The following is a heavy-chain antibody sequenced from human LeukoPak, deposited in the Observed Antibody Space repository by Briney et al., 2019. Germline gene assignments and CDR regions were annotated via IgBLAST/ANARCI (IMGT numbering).Heavy chain of an antibody. CDR2: ITWNSGTL. D-gene: IGHD4/OR15-4a*01. Sequence: GGSLRLSCAASVFSFDDYAMYWVRQAPGKGLEWVSGITWNSGTLGYADSVKGRFTISRDNAKNSLYLQMNSLRTEDTALYYCAKAMSGAVDHWGQGTLVTVSS. V-gene: IGHV3-9*01. CDR1: VFSFDDYA. J-gene: IGHJ4*02. CDR3: AKAMSGAVDH.